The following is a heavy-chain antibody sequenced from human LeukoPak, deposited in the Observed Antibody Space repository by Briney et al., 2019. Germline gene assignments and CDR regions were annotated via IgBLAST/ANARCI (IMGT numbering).Heavy chain of an antibody. D-gene: IGHD6-19*01. V-gene: IGHV3-21*04. CDR1: GFTFSSYS. Sequence: GGSLRLSCAASGFTFSSYSMNWVRQAPGKGLEWVSSISSGSSYIYYADSVKGRFTISRDNSKNTLYLQMNSLRAEDTAVYYCARGSTVAGDFDYWGQGTLVTVSS. CDR3: ARGSTVAGDFDY. CDR2: ISSGSSYI. J-gene: IGHJ4*02.